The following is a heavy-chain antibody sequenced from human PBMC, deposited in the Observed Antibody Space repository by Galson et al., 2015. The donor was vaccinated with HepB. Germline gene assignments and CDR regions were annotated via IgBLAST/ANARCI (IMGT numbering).Heavy chain of an antibody. CDR2: ISSSGSTI. Sequence: SLRLSCAASGFTFSSYEMSWVRQAPGKGLEWVSYISSSGSTIYYADSVKGRFTISRDNAKNSLYLQMNSLRAEDTAVYYCARGDTAMVGYYYGMDVWGKGTTVTVSS. CDR1: GFTFSSYE. V-gene: IGHV3-48*03. J-gene: IGHJ6*04. D-gene: IGHD5-18*01. CDR3: ARGDTAMVGYYYGMDV.